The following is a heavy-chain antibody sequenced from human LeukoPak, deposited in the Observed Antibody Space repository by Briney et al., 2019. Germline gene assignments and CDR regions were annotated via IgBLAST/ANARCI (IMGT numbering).Heavy chain of an antibody. D-gene: IGHD3-3*01. J-gene: IGHJ4*02. CDR3: ARDQYDTWSRRGNFDS. Sequence: GGSLRLSCVASGFTFGKYWMSWVRQAPGKELEWVANIKLDGSEKNYVDSVKGRFTISRDNTKNSLYLQMNSLRVEDTAVFYCARDQYDTWSRRGNFDSWGQGTLVIVSS. CDR2: IKLDGSEK. CDR1: GFTFGKYW. V-gene: IGHV3-7*03.